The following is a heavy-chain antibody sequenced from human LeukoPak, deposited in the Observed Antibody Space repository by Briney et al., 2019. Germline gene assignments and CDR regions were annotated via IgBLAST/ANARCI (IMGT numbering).Heavy chain of an antibody. D-gene: IGHD6-19*01. CDR1: GYTFTGYY. J-gene: IGHJ4*02. CDR3: ARDPGSGWHVDY. Sequence: ASVKVSCKASGYTFTGYYMHWVRQAPGQGLEWMGWMNPNSGGTNYAQKFQGRVTMARDTPISTAYMELSGLRSDDTAVYYCARDPGSGWHVDYWGQGTLVTVSS. CDR2: MNPNSGGT. V-gene: IGHV1-2*02.